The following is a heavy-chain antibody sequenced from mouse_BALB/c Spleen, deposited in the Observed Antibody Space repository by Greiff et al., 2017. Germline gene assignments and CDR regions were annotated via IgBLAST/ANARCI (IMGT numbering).Heavy chain of an antibody. D-gene: IGHD2-2*01. CDR3: AREGLRRSMDY. V-gene: IGHV5-17*02. CDR2: ISSGSSTI. Sequence: EVKLMESGGGLVQPGGSRKLSCAASGFTFSSFGMHWVRQAPEKGLEWVAYISSGSSTIYYADTVKGRFTISRDNPKNTLFLQMTSLRSEDTAMYYCAREGLRRSMDYWGQGTSVTVSS. J-gene: IGHJ4*01. CDR1: GFTFSSFG.